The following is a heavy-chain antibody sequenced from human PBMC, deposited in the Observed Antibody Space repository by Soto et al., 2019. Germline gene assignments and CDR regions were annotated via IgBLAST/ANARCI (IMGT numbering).Heavy chain of an antibody. Sequence: PSETLSLTCTVSGGSIISGGYYWIWIRQHPGKGLEWIGYIYYSGSTYYNPSLKSRVTISVDTSKNQFSLKLSSVTAADTAVYYCARAYCSGGSCYLHNWFDPWGQGTLVTVSS. V-gene: IGHV4-31*03. J-gene: IGHJ5*02. CDR3: ARAYCSGGSCYLHNWFDP. CDR2: IYYSGST. CDR1: GGSIISGGYY. D-gene: IGHD2-15*01.